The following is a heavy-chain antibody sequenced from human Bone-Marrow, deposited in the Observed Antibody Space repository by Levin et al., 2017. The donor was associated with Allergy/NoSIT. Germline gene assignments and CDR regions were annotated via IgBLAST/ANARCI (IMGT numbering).Heavy chain of an antibody. CDR2: LNSGGST. CDR1: EFTVGSNY. V-gene: IGHV3-66*01. Sequence: RGESLKISCAASEFTVGSNYMTWVRQAPGKGLEWVSALNSGGSTNYADPVRGRFTISRDNSKNTVYLQMNSLRLEDTAVYYCVRLYREGAKIMFLRFFQLWGQGTLVTVSS. J-gene: IGHJ1*01. CDR3: VRLYREGAKIMFLRFFQL. D-gene: IGHD1-26*01.